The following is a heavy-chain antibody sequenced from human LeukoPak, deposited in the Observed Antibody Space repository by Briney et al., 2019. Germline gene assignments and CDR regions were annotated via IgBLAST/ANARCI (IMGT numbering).Heavy chain of an antibody. Sequence: GGSLRLSCAASGFTFSSYAMSWVRQAPGEGLKWVSSISGTGGSTYYADSVKGRFTISRDNSKNTLFLQMNSLRAEDTALYYCAKHFGSGDYYNFFDDWGQGTLVSVSS. CDR1: GFTFSSYA. CDR2: ISGTGGST. CDR3: AKHFGSGDYYNFFDD. J-gene: IGHJ4*02. D-gene: IGHD3-10*01. V-gene: IGHV3-23*01.